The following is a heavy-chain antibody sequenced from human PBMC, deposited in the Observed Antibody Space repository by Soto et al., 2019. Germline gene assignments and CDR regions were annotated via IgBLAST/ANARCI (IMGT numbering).Heavy chain of an antibody. CDR1: GFTFSSYG. CDR2: IWYDGSNK. J-gene: IGHJ4*02. Sequence: PGGSLRLSCAASGFTFSSYGMHWVRQAPGKGLEWVAVIWYDGSNKYYADSVKGRFTISRDNSKNTLYLQMNSLRAEDTAVYYCARGVPAAPTAPDYWGQGTLVTVSS. D-gene: IGHD2-2*01. V-gene: IGHV3-33*01. CDR3: ARGVPAAPTAPDY.